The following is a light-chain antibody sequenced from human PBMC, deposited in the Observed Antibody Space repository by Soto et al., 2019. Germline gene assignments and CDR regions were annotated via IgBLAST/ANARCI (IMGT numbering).Light chain of an antibody. CDR1: QSVLYCPKNKNY. Sequence: DIVMTQSPDSLAVSLGERATINCKSSQSVLYCPKNKNYLAWYQQKPGQPPKLLIYWASTRKSGVPDRFSGSGSGTDFTLTISSLQAEDVAVYYCQHHYSYPYTFGQGTKLEIK. CDR2: WAS. J-gene: IGKJ2*01. CDR3: QHHYSYPYT. V-gene: IGKV4-1*01.